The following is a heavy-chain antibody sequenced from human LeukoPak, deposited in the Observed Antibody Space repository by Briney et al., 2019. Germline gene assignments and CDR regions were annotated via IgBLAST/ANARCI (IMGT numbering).Heavy chain of an antibody. D-gene: IGHD2-15*01. CDR1: GYTFTGYY. J-gene: IGHJ4*02. CDR2: IIPIFGTA. CDR3: AGGRPRGYCSGGSCYHNFDY. V-gene: IGHV1-69*06. Sequence: GASVKVSCKASGYTFTGYYMLWVRQAPGQGLEWMGGIIPIFGTANYAQKFQGRVTITADKSTSTAYMEVSSLRSEDTAVYYCAGGRPRGYCSGGSCYHNFDYWGQGTLVTVSS.